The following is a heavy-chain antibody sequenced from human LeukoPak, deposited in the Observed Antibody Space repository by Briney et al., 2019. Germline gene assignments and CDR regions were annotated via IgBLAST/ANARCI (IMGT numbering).Heavy chain of an antibody. D-gene: IGHD2-15*01. V-gene: IGHV3-30-3*01. J-gene: IGHJ4*02. Sequence: GGSLRLSCAASGFTFSSYAMHWVRQAPGKGLEWVAVISYDGSNKYYADSVKGRFTISRDNSKNTLYLQMNSLRAEDTAVYYCAKDIQLGYCSGGSCYYGGWDYWGQGTLVTVSS. CDR3: AKDIQLGYCSGGSCYYGGWDY. CDR1: GFTFSSYA. CDR2: ISYDGSNK.